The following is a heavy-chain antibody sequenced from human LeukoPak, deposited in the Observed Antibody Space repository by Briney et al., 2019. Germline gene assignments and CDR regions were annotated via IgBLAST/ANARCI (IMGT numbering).Heavy chain of an antibody. CDR1: GFTLSTYS. V-gene: IGHV3-48*02. Sequence: GGSLRLSCAASGFTLSTYSMNWVRQAPGKGLEWLSYITYSAGTIYYADSVRGRFTISRDNAKNSLFLQINSLRDEDTAVYYCARRFGSAGRYFDLWGRGTLVTVSS. CDR2: ITYSAGTI. J-gene: IGHJ2*01. CDR3: ARRFGSAGRYFDL. D-gene: IGHD3-3*01.